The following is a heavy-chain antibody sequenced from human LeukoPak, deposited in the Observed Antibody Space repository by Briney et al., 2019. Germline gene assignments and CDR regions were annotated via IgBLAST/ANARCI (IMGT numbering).Heavy chain of an antibody. Sequence: SETLSLTCTVSGGSISGSSYYWSWIRQPPGKGLEWIGEINHSGSTNYNPSLKSRVTISVDTSKNQFSLKLSSVTAADTAVYYCARGVEMATSPTIDYWGQGTLVTVSS. CDR3: ARGVEMATSPTIDY. CDR2: INHSGST. V-gene: IGHV4-39*07. D-gene: IGHD5-24*01. CDR1: GGSISGSSYY. J-gene: IGHJ4*02.